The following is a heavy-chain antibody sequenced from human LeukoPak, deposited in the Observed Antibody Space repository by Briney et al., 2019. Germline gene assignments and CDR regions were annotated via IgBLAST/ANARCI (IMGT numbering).Heavy chain of an antibody. CDR2: IYTSGST. CDR1: GVSIRSGNYY. V-gene: IGHV4-61*02. D-gene: IGHD3-10*01. J-gene: IGHJ5*02. Sequence: PSETLSLTCTVSGVSIRSGNYYWNWIRQPAGKGLEWIGRIYTSGSTHFNPSLKSRVTMSVDTSKNQFSLKLSSVTAADTAVYYCARDGYYYGSGSYPFDPWGQGTLVTVSS. CDR3: ARDGYYYGSGSYPFDP.